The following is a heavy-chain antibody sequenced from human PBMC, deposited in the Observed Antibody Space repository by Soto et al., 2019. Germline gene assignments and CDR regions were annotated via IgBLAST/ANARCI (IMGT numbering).Heavy chain of an antibody. V-gene: IGHV1-3*05. CDR2: INAGNGNT. D-gene: IGHD2-21*02. CDR3: ARSIVVVTALDY. CDR1: GYTFTSYA. Sequence: QVQLVQSGAEEKKPGASVKVSCKASGYTFTSYAMHWVRQAPGQRLDWMGWINAGNGNTKYSQKFQGRVTITRDTSASTAYMELSRLISEDTAVYYCARSIVVVTALDYWGQGTLVTVSS. J-gene: IGHJ4*02.